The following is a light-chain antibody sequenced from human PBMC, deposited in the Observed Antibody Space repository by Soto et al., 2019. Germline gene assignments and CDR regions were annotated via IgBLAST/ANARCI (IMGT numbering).Light chain of an antibody. CDR2: SAS. Sequence: IVLTQSPATLSLSPGERATLSCRASQSVRNDLVWYHQKPGQALRVLIYSASNRATGIPARFSGSGSGTDFTLTISSLEPEDFAVYYCQQRTNWPPTFGGGTKVEMK. CDR1: QSVRND. CDR3: QQRTNWPPT. V-gene: IGKV3-11*01. J-gene: IGKJ4*01.